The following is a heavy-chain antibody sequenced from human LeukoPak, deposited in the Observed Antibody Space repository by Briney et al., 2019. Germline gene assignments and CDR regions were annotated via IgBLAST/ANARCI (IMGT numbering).Heavy chain of an antibody. CDR3: ARGRWSDY. CDR2: IKEDGTEK. CDR1: GFTFSAYW. Sequence: GGSLRLSCAASGFTFSAYWMTWVRQAPGKGLEWVANIKEDGTEKNYVDSVKGRFTISRDNVKKSLYLEINSLRVEDTAVYYCARGRWSDYWGQGTQVTVSS. V-gene: IGHV3-7*01. J-gene: IGHJ4*02. D-gene: IGHD5-24*01.